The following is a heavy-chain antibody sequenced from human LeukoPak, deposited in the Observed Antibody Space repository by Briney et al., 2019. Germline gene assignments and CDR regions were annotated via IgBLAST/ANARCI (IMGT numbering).Heavy chain of an antibody. J-gene: IGHJ6*02. Sequence: ASVKVSCKASGYTFTSYDINWVRQATGQGLEWMGWMNPNSGNTGYAQKFQGRVTMTRNTSISTAYMELSSLQSEDTAVYYCARGGELLCFRELSGPYYYYGMDVWGQGTTVTVSS. CDR2: MNPNSGNT. D-gene: IGHD3-10*01. V-gene: IGHV1-8*01. CDR3: ARGGELLCFRELSGPYYYYGMDV. CDR1: GYTFTSYD.